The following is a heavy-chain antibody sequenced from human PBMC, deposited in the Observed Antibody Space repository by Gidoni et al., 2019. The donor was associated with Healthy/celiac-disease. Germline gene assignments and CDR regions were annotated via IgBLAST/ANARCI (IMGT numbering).Heavy chain of an antibody. Sequence: EVQLVESGGRLVQHGGSLQLPCAASRFPFSGSAMHWVRQASGKGLGWVGRIRSKANSYATACAASVKGRFTISRDDSKNTAYLQMNSLNTEDTAVYYCTSAAYYYYGMDVWGQGTTVTVSS. CDR2: IRSKANSYAT. V-gene: IGHV3-73*02. CDR3: TSAAYYYYGMDV. J-gene: IGHJ6*02. CDR1: RFPFSGSA.